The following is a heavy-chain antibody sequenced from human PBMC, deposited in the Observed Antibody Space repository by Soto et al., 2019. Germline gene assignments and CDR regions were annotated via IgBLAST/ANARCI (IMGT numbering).Heavy chain of an antibody. J-gene: IGHJ6*02. Sequence: PGGSLRLSCAASGFTFSRYSMNWVRQAPGKGLEWVSSISSSSSYIYYADSVKGRFTISRDNAKNSLYLQMNSLRAEDTAVYYCARGYDIGHYYYYGMDVWGQGTTVTVSS. D-gene: IGHD3-9*01. CDR3: ARGYDIGHYYYYGMDV. CDR1: GFTFSRYS. V-gene: IGHV3-21*01. CDR2: ISSSSSYI.